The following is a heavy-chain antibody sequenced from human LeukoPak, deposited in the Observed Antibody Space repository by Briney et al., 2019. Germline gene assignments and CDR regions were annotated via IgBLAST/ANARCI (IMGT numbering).Heavy chain of an antibody. CDR2: IYFGGTT. V-gene: IGHV4-39*01. Sequence: KSSETLSLTCTVSSVSISDSNYFWGWIRQPPGKGLQWIGSIYFGGTTYYNAPLKSRVTLSVDTSKNLFSLTLASVTAADTAIYCCARLRRVRGGRMEFDYWGQGTLVTVSS. D-gene: IGHD3-10*01. CDR1: SVSISDSNYF. CDR3: ARLRRVRGGRMEFDY. J-gene: IGHJ4*02.